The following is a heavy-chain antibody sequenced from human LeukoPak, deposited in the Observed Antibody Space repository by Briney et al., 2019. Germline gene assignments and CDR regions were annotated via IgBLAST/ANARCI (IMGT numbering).Heavy chain of an antibody. D-gene: IGHD6-13*01. V-gene: IGHV4-59*01. CDR2: IYYTGST. J-gene: IGHJ6*02. CDR3: ARDKLIAAAGTVAYYGLDV. Sequence: SETLSLTCSVSGGSISNYFWNWIRQPPGKGQEWIGNIYYTGSTNYSPSLKSRVTISVDMSKNQFSLKLTSVTAADTAVYYCARDKLIAAAGTVAYYGLDVWGRGTTVTVSS. CDR1: GGSISNYF.